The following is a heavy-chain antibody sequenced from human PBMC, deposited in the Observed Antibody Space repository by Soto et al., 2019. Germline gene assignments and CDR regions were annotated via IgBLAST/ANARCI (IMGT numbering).Heavy chain of an antibody. Sequence: SETLSLTCTVSGGSISNYYWSWIRQPPGKGLEWIGYIYYSGSTNHNPSLKSRVTISVDTSNNQFSLKLSSVTAADTAVYYCARAGYDFWSGSYSANYYYYYYMGVWGKGTTVTVSS. D-gene: IGHD3-3*01. J-gene: IGHJ6*03. V-gene: IGHV4-59*01. CDR3: ARAGYDFWSGSYSANYYYYYYMGV. CDR1: GGSISNYY. CDR2: IYYSGST.